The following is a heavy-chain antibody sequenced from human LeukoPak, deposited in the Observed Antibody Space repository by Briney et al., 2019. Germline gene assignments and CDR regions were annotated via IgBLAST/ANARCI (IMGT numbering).Heavy chain of an antibody. Sequence: SETLSLTCAVYGGSFSGYYWSWIRQPPGKGLEWIGETNHSGSTNYNPSLKSRVTISVDTSKNQFSLKLSSVTAADTAVYYCARGGNSSSWYSTNWFDPWGQGTLVTVSS. CDR2: TNHSGST. V-gene: IGHV4-34*01. CDR3: ARGGNSSSWYSTNWFDP. D-gene: IGHD6-13*01. CDR1: GGSFSGYY. J-gene: IGHJ5*02.